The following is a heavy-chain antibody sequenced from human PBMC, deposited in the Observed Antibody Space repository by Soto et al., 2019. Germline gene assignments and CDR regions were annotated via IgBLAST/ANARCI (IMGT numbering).Heavy chain of an antibody. CDR3: ARDSSEYYDFWSGYSIKGMDV. CDR2: ISYDGSNK. Sequence: QVQLVESGGGVVQPGRSLRLSCPASGFTFSSYAMHWVRQAPGKGLEWVAVISYDGSNKYYADSVKGRFTISRDNSKNTLYLQMNSLRAEDTAVYYCARDSSEYYDFWSGYSIKGMDVW. V-gene: IGHV3-30-3*01. D-gene: IGHD3-3*01. CDR1: GFTFSSYA. J-gene: IGHJ6*01.